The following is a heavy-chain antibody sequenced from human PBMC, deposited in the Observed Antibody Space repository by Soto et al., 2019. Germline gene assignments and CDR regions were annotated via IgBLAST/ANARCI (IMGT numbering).Heavy chain of an antibody. CDR1: GYSFTSYW. CDR2: IYPGDSDT. V-gene: IGHV5-51*04. J-gene: IGHJ4*01. Sequence: EALKISCKGSGYSFTSYWIGWVRQMPEKGLEWMGIIYPGDSDTRYSPSLQGQVTISADKPISTAYLQWSSLKASDTAMYYCARVHVRVVAGSTFDYWGHGTLVTVSS. CDR3: ARVHVRVVAGSTFDY. D-gene: IGHD6-19*01.